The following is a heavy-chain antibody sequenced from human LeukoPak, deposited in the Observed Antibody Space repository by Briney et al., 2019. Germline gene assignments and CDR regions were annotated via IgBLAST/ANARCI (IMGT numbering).Heavy chain of an antibody. D-gene: IGHD3-10*01. V-gene: IGHV4-39*07. CDR1: GGSISSSSYY. CDR3: ARVHITMVRGGIDY. J-gene: IGHJ4*02. Sequence: PSETLSLTCTVSGGSISSSSYYWGWIRQPPGKGLEWIGSIYYSGSTYYNPSLKSRVTISVDTSKNQFSLKLSSVTAADTAVYYCARVHITMVRGGIDYWGQGTLVTVSS. CDR2: IYYSGST.